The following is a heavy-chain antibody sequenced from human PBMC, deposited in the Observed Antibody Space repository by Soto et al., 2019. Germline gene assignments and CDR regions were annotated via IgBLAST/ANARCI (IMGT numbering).Heavy chain of an antibody. CDR2: VSLSGST. CDR3: ARGLRASFGVRLSYYYYGMDV. D-gene: IGHD3-10*01. Sequence: PSETLSLTCAVYGGSFSDYYWGWIRQSPGKGLEWIGEVSLSGSTNYNPSLKSRVTVSVDTSKTQFSLRLSSLTAADTAVYYCARGLRASFGVRLSYYYYGMDVWGQWTTVTVSS. CDR1: GGSFSDYY. V-gene: IGHV4-34*01. J-gene: IGHJ6*02.